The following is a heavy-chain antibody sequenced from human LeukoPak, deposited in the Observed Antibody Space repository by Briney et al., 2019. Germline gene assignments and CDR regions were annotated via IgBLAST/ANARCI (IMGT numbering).Heavy chain of an antibody. V-gene: IGHV3-66*04. CDR1: GITVSGNY. CDR2: IYSGGNT. J-gene: IGHJ5*02. CDR3: ARLVTGTTVMNSGWFDP. D-gene: IGHD4-17*01. Sequence: GGSLRLSCAASGITVSGNYMAWVRQAPGKGLEWASVIYSGGNTYHADSVKGRFSISRDNSKNTVYLQMNGLRVEDTAVYYCARLVTGTTVMNSGWFDPWGRGTLVTVSS.